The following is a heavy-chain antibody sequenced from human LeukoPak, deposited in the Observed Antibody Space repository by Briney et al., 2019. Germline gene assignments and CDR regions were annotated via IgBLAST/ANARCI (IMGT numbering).Heavy chain of an antibody. CDR2: IGDSGGST. CDR1: GFTFSSYA. D-gene: IGHD2-8*01. J-gene: IGHJ4*02. CDR3: AKDTSIGRYCTNGVCSPFDY. Sequence: GSLSLSCAASGFTFSSYAMSWVRPAPGKGLEWVSAIGDSGGSTYDADSVKGRFTISRDNSKNTLYLQMNSLRAEDTAVYYCAKDTSIGRYCTNGVCSPFDYWGQGTLVTVSS. V-gene: IGHV3-23*01.